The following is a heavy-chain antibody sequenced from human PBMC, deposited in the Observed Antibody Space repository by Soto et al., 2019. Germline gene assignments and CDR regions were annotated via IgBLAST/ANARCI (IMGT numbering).Heavy chain of an antibody. CDR1: GYTFTSYG. V-gene: IGHV1-18*01. J-gene: IGHJ6*02. Sequence: GASVKVSCKASGYTFTSYGISWVRQAPGQGLEWMGWISAYNGNTNYAQKLQGRATMTTDTSTSTAYMELRSLRSDDTAVYYCARIHAGDYRDYYYYGMDVWGQGTTVNVSS. D-gene: IGHD4-17*01. CDR3: ARIHAGDYRDYYYYGMDV. CDR2: ISAYNGNT.